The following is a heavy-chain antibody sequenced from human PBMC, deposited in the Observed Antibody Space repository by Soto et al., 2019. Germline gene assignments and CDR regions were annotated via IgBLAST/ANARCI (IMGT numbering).Heavy chain of an antibody. CDR1: GGSISSYY. V-gene: IGHV4-4*07. CDR3: ARSPAYGDYANLDT. CDR2: IHSTRSP. J-gene: IGHJ5*02. Sequence: SETLSLTCTVSGGSISSYYWSWIRQPPGKGLEWIGRIHSTRSPNYNPSLKSRVTMSVDTSKNQFSLKLNLTSVTAADTAVYYCARSPAYGDYANLDTWGQGTLVTVSS. D-gene: IGHD4-17*01.